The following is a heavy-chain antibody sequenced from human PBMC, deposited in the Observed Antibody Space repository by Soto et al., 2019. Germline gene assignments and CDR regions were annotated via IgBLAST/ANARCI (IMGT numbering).Heavy chain of an antibody. CDR2: IYHSGST. CDR3: AREGIVVETAAMGAFDI. D-gene: IGHD2-2*01. Sequence: PSETLSLTCAVSGGSISSGGYSWSWIRQPPGKGLEWIGYIYHSGSTYYNPSLKSRVTISVDRSKNQFSLKLSSVTAADTAVYYSAREGIVVETAAMGAFDIWGQGTMVTVSS. CDR1: GGSISSGGYS. J-gene: IGHJ3*02. V-gene: IGHV4-30-2*01.